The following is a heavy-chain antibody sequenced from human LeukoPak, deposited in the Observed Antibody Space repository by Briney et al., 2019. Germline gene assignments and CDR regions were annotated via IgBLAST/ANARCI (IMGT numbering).Heavy chain of an antibody. CDR2: IYYSGST. Sequence: PSQTLSLTCTVSGGSISSGGYYWSWIRQHPGKGLEWIGYIYYSGSTYYNPSLKSRVTISVDTSKNQFSLKLSSVTAAGTAVYYCARGTMVRGVMRYWGQGTLVTVSS. J-gene: IGHJ4*02. D-gene: IGHD3-10*01. V-gene: IGHV4-31*03. CDR1: GGSISSGGYY. CDR3: ARGTMVRGVMRY.